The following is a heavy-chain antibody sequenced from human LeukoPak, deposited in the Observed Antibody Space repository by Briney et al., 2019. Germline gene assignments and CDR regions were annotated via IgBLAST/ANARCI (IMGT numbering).Heavy chain of an antibody. V-gene: IGHV3-23*01. CDR3: ARDSSHYLGSSDY. D-gene: IGHD6-6*01. CDR1: GVTFSSYP. J-gene: IGHJ4*02. CDR2: ISESGDVT. Sequence: PGGSLRLSCVVSGVTFSSYPMSWVRQAPGKGLEWVSVISESGDVTHYADSMKGRFTISRDNTKNTLNLQMNGLRDEDTAIYYCARDSSHYLGSSDYWGQGALVTVSS.